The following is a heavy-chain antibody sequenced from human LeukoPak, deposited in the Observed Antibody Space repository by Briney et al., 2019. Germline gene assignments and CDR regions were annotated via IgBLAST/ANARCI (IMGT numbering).Heavy chain of an antibody. V-gene: IGHV1-69*02. D-gene: IGHD2-21*01. Sequence: SVKVSCRASGGTFSSYTISWVRQAPGQGLEWMGRIIPILGIANYAQKFQGRVTITADKSTSTAYMELSSLRSEDTAVYYCARVPVKAYCGGDCYIDYWGQGTLVTVSS. CDR1: GGTFSSYT. CDR2: IIPILGIA. CDR3: ARVPVKAYCGGDCYIDY. J-gene: IGHJ4*02.